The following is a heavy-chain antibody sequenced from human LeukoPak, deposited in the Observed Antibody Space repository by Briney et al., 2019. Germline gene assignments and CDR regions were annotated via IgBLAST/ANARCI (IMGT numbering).Heavy chain of an antibody. CDR3: ARDVGSIGELLFDY. J-gene: IGHJ4*02. CDR2: IYHSGST. D-gene: IGHD3-10*01. V-gene: IGHV4-34*01. Sequence: PSETLSLTCAVYGGSFSGYYWSWIRQPPGKGLEWIGYIYHSGSTYYNPSLKSRVTISVDRSKNQFSLKLSSVTAADTAVYYCARDVGSIGELLFDYWGQGTLVTVSS. CDR1: GGSFSGYY.